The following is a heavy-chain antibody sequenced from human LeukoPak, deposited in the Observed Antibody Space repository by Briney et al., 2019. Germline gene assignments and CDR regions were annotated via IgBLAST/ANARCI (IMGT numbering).Heavy chain of an antibody. CDR1: GGSISSSSYY. CDR2: IYYSGST. CDR3: ARGGSSGYPTGY. Sequence: SETLSLTCTVSGGSISSSSYYWSWIRQPPGKGLEWIGYIYYSGSTNYNPSLKSRVTMSVDTSKNQFSLKLSSVTAADTAVYYCARGGSSGYPTGYWGQGTLVTVSS. J-gene: IGHJ4*02. V-gene: IGHV4-61*05. D-gene: IGHD3-22*01.